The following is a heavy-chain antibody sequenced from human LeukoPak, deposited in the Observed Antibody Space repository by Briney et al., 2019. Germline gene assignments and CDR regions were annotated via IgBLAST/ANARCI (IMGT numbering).Heavy chain of an antibody. CDR2: IYYSGNT. J-gene: IGHJ4*02. CDR1: GGSISSHY. Sequence: NPSDTLSLTCTVSGGSISSHYWSWIRQPPGKGLEWIGYIYYSGNTNYNPSLKSRVTISVDTSKNQFSLKLSSVTAADTAVYHCARRSEYSSSFMTFDYWGQGTLVTVSS. CDR3: ARRSEYSSSFMTFDY. D-gene: IGHD6-6*01. V-gene: IGHV4-59*07.